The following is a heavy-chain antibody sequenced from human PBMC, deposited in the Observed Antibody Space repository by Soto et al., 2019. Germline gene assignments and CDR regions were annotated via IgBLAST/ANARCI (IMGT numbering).Heavy chain of an antibody. CDR3: AKVFVFTIREGFDY. CDR1: GFTFSSYA. CDR2: ITGSGDST. J-gene: IGHJ4*02. D-gene: IGHD3-3*01. Sequence: GGSLRLSCAASGFTFSSYAMSWVRQAPGKGLEWVSAITGSGDSTYYADPVKGRFTVSRDNSKNTLYLQMNSLRAEDTAVYYCAKVFVFTIREGFDYWGLGTLVTVSS. V-gene: IGHV3-23*01.